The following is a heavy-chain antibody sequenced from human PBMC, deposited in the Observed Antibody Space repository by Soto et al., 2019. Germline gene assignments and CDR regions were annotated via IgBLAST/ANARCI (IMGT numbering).Heavy chain of an antibody. CDR2: IYYSGNT. CDR3: ARTLSSSWLRTFDY. D-gene: IGHD6-13*01. CDR1: GVSISSYY. V-gene: IGHV4-59*01. J-gene: IGHJ4*02. Sequence: SETLSLTCTVSGVSISSYYWNWIRQPPGKELEWIGYIYYSGNTNYNPSLKSRVTISVDTSKNQFSLKLSSVTAADTAAYYCARTLSSSWLRTFDYWGRGTLVTVSS.